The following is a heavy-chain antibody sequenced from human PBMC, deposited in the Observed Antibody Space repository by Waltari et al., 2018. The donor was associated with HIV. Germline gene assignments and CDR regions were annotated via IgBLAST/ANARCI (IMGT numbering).Heavy chain of an antibody. CDR2: IYPGDSDT. CDR3: ARALVGATPDFDY. V-gene: IGHV5-51*01. CDR1: GSRFTSYW. J-gene: IGHJ4*02. D-gene: IGHD1-26*01. Sequence: EVQLVPSGAAVKKPGESLQISCKGSGSRFTSYWIRWVRQMPGTGLEWMGIIYPGDSDTRYSPSFQGQVTISADKSISTAYLQWSSLKASDTAMYYCARALVGATPDFDYWGQGTLVTVSS.